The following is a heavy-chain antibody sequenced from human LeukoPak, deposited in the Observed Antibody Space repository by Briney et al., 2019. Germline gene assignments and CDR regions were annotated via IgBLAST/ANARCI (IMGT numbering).Heavy chain of an antibody. J-gene: IGHJ6*03. V-gene: IGHV3-30*02. CDR2: IRYDGSNK. CDR3: VTATGTLYYYMDV. D-gene: IGHD1-1*01. CDR1: GFTSSSYG. Sequence: GGSLRLSCAASGFTSSSYGMNWVRQAPGKGLEWVAFIRYDGSNKYYADSVKGRFTISRDNSKNTLYLQMNSLRAEDTAVYYCVTATGTLYYYMDVWGKGTTVTVSS.